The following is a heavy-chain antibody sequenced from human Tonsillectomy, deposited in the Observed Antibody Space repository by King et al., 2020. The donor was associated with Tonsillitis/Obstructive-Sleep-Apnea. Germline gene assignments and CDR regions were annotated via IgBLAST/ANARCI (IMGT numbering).Heavy chain of an antibody. J-gene: IGHJ4*02. V-gene: IGHV4-34*01. CDR2: INHSGST. CDR1: GGSFSGYY. D-gene: IGHD6-19*01. Sequence: VQLQQWGAGLLKPSETLSLTCAVYGGSFSGYYWSWIRQPPGKGLEWIGEINHSGSTNYNPSLKSRVTISVDTSKNQFSLKLSPVTAADTAVYYCARVVQQLVYSSGWYDYWGQGTLVTVSS. CDR3: ARVVQQLVYSSGWYDY.